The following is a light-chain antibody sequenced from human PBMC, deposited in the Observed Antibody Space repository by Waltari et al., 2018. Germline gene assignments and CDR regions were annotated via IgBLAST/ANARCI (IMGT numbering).Light chain of an antibody. CDR2: RNN. Sequence: QSVLTQPPSASGTPGQRVTISCSGSSSNIGSNYVYWYQQHPGTAPNLLIYRNNQRPSGVPDRCAGSKSGTSASLAISGLRSEDEADYYCAAWDDSLSGPVFGGGTKLTVL. J-gene: IGLJ3*02. V-gene: IGLV1-47*01. CDR1: SSNIGSNY. CDR3: AAWDDSLSGPV.